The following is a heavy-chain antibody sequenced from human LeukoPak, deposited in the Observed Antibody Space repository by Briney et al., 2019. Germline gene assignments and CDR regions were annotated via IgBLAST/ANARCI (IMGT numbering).Heavy chain of an antibody. CDR3: ARDTGVVTPLSY. J-gene: IGHJ4*02. V-gene: IGHV3-30-3*01. CDR1: GFTFSSSA. Sequence: PGGSPRLSCAASGFTFSSSAMHWVRQAPGKGLEWVAVITYDGSNKYYADSVKGRFTISRDNSKNTLYLLMNSLRAEDTAVFYCARDTGVVTPLSYWGQGTLVTVSS. D-gene: IGHD2-21*02. CDR2: ITYDGSNK.